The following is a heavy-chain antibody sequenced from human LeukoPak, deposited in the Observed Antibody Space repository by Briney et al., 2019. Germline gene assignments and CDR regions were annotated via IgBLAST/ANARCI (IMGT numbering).Heavy chain of an antibody. Sequence: GGSLRLSCAASGFTFSNAWMSWVRQAPRKGLEWVGRIKSKTDGGTTDYAAPVKGRFTISRDDSKNTLYLQMNSLKTEDTAVYYCTTAYEQWLAHYYDYWGQGTLVTVSS. CDR2: IKSKTDGGTT. D-gene: IGHD6-19*01. CDR1: GFTFSNAW. J-gene: IGHJ4*02. V-gene: IGHV3-15*01. CDR3: TTAYEQWLAHYYDY.